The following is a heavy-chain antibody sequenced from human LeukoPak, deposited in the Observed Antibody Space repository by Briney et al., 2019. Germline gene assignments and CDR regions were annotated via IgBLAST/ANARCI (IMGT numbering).Heavy chain of an antibody. Sequence: SETLSLTCTVSGGSNSSGSYYWSWIRQPAGKGLEWIGRIYTSGSTNYNPSLKSRVTISVDTSKNQFSLKLSSVTAADTAVYYCARGAMGCSGGSCYFRDLDYWGQGTLVTVSS. CDR2: IYTSGST. J-gene: IGHJ4*02. CDR3: ARGAMGCSGGSCYFRDLDY. V-gene: IGHV4-61*02. CDR1: GGSNSSGSYY. D-gene: IGHD2-15*01.